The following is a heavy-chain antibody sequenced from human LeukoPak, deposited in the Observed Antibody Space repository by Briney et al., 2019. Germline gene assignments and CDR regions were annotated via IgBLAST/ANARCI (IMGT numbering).Heavy chain of an antibody. CDR2: IYYSGST. V-gene: IGHV4-39*01. J-gene: IGHJ3*02. CDR3: ARQIIGYCTSTRCRPGASDI. Sequence: SETLSLTCTVSGGSISSSGYYWGWIRQPPGKGLEWIGNIYYSGSTYYNPSLKSRVTISVDTSKNQFSLKLSSVTAADTAVFYCARQIIGYCTSTRCRPGASDIWGPGTMVTVSS. D-gene: IGHD2-2*01. CDR1: GGSISSSGYY.